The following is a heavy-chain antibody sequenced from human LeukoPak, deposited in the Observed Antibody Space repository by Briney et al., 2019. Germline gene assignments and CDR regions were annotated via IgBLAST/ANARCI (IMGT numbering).Heavy chain of an antibody. V-gene: IGHV4-4*07. J-gene: IGHJ4*02. CDR2: IYTSGST. Sequence: SETLSLTCTVPGGSISSYYWSWIRQPAGQGLEWIGRIYTSGSTNYNPSLKSRVTMSVDTSKNQFSLKLSSVTAADTAVYYCASHSRTTGYSSGWYPFDYWGQGTLVTVSS. CDR3: ASHSRTTGYSSGWYPFDY. CDR1: GGSISSYY. D-gene: IGHD6-19*01.